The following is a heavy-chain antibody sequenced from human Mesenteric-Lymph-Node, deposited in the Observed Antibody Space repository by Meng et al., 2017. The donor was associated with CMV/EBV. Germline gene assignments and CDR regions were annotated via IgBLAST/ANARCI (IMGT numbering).Heavy chain of an antibody. V-gene: IGHV1-69*01. CDR1: GGTFSTYA. CDR3: ARNSDRLENWFDP. D-gene: IGHD1-26*01. Sequence: CKASGGTFSTYAISWVRQAPGQGLEWMGVIVPISGTANYAQKFQGRVTITSDESTSTAYMELSSLRSEDTAVYFCARNSDRLENWFDPWGQGTLVTVSS. CDR2: IVPISGTA. J-gene: IGHJ5*02.